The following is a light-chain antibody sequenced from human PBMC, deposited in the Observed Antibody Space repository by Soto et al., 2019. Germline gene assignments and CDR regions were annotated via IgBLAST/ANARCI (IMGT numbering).Light chain of an antibody. Sequence: DIQMTQSPSSLSASVGDGVTITLRASQGIKNDLAWYQQKPGKAPKRLIYAVSSLQSEVPSRFSGSGSGTEFTLTISSLQPEDVATYYCLQHHSYPQTFGQGTKVDIK. CDR3: LQHHSYPQT. V-gene: IGKV1-17*01. J-gene: IGKJ1*01. CDR1: QGIKND. CDR2: AVS.